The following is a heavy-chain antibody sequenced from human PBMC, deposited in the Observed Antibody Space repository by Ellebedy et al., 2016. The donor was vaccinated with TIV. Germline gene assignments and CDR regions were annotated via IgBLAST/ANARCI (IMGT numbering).Heavy chain of an antibody. D-gene: IGHD7-27*01. Sequence: GGSLRLSCAASGFSFSTYSMNWVRQAPGKGLEWISYVSHGSINMKYADSGKGRFTVSRDNSKNSLYLQMNSLRAEDTALYYCARDMGWGNERINDAFDIWGQGTTVTVSS. CDR3: ARDMGWGNERINDAFDI. V-gene: IGHV3-48*04. CDR2: VSHGSINM. J-gene: IGHJ3*02. CDR1: GFSFSTYS.